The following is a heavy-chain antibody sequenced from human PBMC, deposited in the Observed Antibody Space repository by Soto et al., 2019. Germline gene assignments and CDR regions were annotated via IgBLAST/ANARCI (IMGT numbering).Heavy chain of an antibody. Sequence: SETLSLTCTVSGGSISSYYWSWIRQPPGKGLEWIGYIYYSGSTNYNPSLKSRVTISVDTSKNQFSLKLSSVTAEDTAVYYCARDRYSYGYYFDYWGQGTLVTVSS. J-gene: IGHJ4*02. V-gene: IGHV4-59*01. CDR1: GGSISSYY. CDR3: ARDRYSYGYYFDY. D-gene: IGHD5-18*01. CDR2: IYYSGST.